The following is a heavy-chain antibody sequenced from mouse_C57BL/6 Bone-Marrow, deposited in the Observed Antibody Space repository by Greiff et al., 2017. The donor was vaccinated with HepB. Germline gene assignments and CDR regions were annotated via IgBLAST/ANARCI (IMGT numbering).Heavy chain of an antibody. Sequence: VKLMESGPELVKPGASVKISCKASGYAFSSSWINWVKQRPGKGLEWIGRIYPGDGDTNYNGKFKGKATLTADKSSSTAYMQLSSLTSEDSAVYFCARQTKSDYWGQGTTLTVSS. CDR3: ARQTKSDY. J-gene: IGHJ2*01. CDR1: GYAFSSSW. V-gene: IGHV1-82*01. CDR2: IYPGDGDT. D-gene: IGHD1-3*01.